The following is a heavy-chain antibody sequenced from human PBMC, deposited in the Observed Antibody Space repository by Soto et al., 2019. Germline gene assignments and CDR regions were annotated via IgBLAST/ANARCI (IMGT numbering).Heavy chain of an antibody. CDR1: GGSFSGYY. D-gene: IGHD6-6*01. CDR2: INHSGST. V-gene: IGHV4-34*01. Sequence: SETLSLTCAVYGGSFSGYYWSWIRQPPGKGLEWIEEINHSGSTNYNPSLKSRVTISVDTSKNQFSLKMSSVTAADTAVYYCARLEYSSSSRERFDYWGQGTLVTVSS. J-gene: IGHJ4*02. CDR3: ARLEYSSSSRERFDY.